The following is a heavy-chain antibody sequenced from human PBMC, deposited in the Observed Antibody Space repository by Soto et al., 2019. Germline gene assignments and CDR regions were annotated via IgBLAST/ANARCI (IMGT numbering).Heavy chain of an antibody. V-gene: IGHV3-30*03. D-gene: IGHD4-4*01. Sequence: QVQLVESGGGVVQPGRSLRLSCAASGFTFSNYAMHWVRQAPGKGLEWVAVISYDGSNKYYADSVKGRLTISRDNSKNRHYLQMNSLRVEDKAGYYCARVGLTTPWGFDNWGQGTLVTGSS. CDR1: GFTFSNYA. J-gene: IGHJ4*02. CDR2: ISYDGSNK. CDR3: ARVGLTTPWGFDN.